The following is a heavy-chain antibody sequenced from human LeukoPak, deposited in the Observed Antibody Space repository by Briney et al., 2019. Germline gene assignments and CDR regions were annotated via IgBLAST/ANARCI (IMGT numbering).Heavy chain of an antibody. CDR2: ISAYNGNT. J-gene: IGHJ4*02. D-gene: IGHD2-2*02. CDR3: ARDASYTPATAIPEY. Sequence: ASVKVSCKASGYTFTSYGISWVQQAPGQGLEWMGWISAYNGNTNYAQKLQGRVTMTTDTSTSTAYMELRSLRSDDTAVYYCARDASYTPATAIPEYWGQGTLVTVSS. CDR1: GYTFTSYG. V-gene: IGHV1-18*01.